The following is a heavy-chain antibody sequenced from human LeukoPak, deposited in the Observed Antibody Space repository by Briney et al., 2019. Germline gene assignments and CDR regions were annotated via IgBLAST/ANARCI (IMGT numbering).Heavy chain of an antibody. D-gene: IGHD5-18*01. CDR3: ASNSGYSYGTSPNDY. Sequence: GGSLRLSCAASGFTFSSSAMSWVRQAPGKGLEWMGRIIPILGIANYAQKFQGRVTITADKSTSTAYMELSSLRSEDTAVYYCASNSGYSYGTSPNDYWGQGTLVTVSS. CDR2: IIPILGIA. J-gene: IGHJ4*02. V-gene: IGHV1-69*04. CDR1: GFTFSSSA.